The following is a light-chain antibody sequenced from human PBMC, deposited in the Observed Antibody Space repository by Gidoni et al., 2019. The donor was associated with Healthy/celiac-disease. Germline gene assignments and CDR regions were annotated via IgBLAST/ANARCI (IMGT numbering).Light chain of an antibody. CDR1: QSVSSY. V-gene: IGKV3-11*01. J-gene: IGKJ5*01. Sequence: EIVLTQSPATLSLSPGERATLSCRASQSVSSYLAWYQQKPGQAPRLLIYDASNRATGIPARFSGSGSGTDFTLTSSSLEPEDFAVYYCQQRSNGPPITFGQGTRLEIK. CDR3: QQRSNGPPIT. CDR2: DAS.